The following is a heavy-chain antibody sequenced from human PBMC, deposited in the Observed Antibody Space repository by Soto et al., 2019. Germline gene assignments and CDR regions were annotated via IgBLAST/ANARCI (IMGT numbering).Heavy chain of an antibody. CDR3: ARGATVAQFDY. D-gene: IGHD4-17*01. V-gene: IGHV4-61*01. J-gene: IGHJ4*02. Sequence: SETLSLTCTVSGVSVSSGSFYWAWIRQPPGKGLEWIGFGSYSGTTNYKPSLKSRVTISVDTSRSQISLKVSSLTAADTAVYYCARGATVAQFDYWGRGTLVTVSS. CDR1: GVSVSSGSFY. CDR2: GSYSGTT.